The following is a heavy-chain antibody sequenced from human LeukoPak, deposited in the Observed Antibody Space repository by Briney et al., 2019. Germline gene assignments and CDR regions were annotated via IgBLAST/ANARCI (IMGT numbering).Heavy chain of an antibody. V-gene: IGHV4-34*01. CDR3: ARAFYSDSSGFYYRHYYFDN. CDR1: GGSSSGYY. D-gene: IGHD3-22*01. Sequence: PSETLSLTCAVYGGSSSGYYWSWIRQPPGKGLEWIGEINHSGSTNYNPSLKSRVTISVDTSKNQFSLKLTSVTAADTSVYFCARAFYSDSSGFYYRHYYFDNWGQGTLVTVSS. J-gene: IGHJ4*02. CDR2: INHSGST.